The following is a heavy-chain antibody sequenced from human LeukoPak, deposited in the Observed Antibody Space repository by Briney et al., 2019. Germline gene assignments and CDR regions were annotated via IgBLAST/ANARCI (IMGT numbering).Heavy chain of an antibody. Sequence: ASVKVSCKASGYTFTSYDINWVRQATGQGLEWMGWMNPNSGNTGYAQKFQGRVTITRNTSISTAYMELSGLRSEDTAVYYCARGRHSNYASTWAFDPWGQGTLVTVSS. J-gene: IGHJ5*02. CDR3: ARGRHSNYASTWAFDP. V-gene: IGHV1-8*03. CDR2: MNPNSGNT. CDR1: GYTFTSYD. D-gene: IGHD4-11*01.